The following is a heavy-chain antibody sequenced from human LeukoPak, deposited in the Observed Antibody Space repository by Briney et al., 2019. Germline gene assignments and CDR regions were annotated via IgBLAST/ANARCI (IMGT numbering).Heavy chain of an antibody. V-gene: IGHV1-58*02. CDR3: AGSYYDSSGYRVY. D-gene: IGHD3-22*01. Sequence: SVKVSCKAPGYTFTGYYMHWVRQAPGQGLEWIGWIVVGSGNTNYAQKFQERVTITRDMSTSTAYMELSSLRSEDTAVYYCAGSYYDSSGYRVYWGQGTLVTVSS. J-gene: IGHJ4*02. CDR2: IVVGSGNT. CDR1: GYTFTGYY.